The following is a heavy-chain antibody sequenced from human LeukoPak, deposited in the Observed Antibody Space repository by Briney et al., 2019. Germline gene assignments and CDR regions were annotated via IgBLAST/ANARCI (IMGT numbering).Heavy chain of an antibody. Sequence: SETLSLTCAVSGYPISSSYYWGWIRQSPAKGLEWIGSIYHSGSTYCNPSLKSRVTISVDTSNNQISLKVSSVTAADTAVYYCASYSSGWYYFDCWGQGTLVTVSS. D-gene: IGHD6-19*01. CDR1: GYPISSSYY. J-gene: IGHJ4*02. CDR3: ASYSSGWYYFDC. V-gene: IGHV4-38-2*01. CDR2: IYHSGST.